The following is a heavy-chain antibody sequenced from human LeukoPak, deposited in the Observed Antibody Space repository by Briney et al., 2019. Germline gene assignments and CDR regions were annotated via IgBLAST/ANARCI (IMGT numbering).Heavy chain of an antibody. CDR3: AKDMRRTSYGSGSYS. J-gene: IGHJ4*02. Sequence: GGSLRLSCAASGFSFSSFAMSWVRQAPGKGLEWVSGISGSGGSTYYADSVKGRFTISRDNAKNSLYLQMNSLRAEDTAVYYCAKDMRRTSYGSGSYSWGQGTLVTVSS. D-gene: IGHD3-10*01. CDR1: GFSFSSFA. V-gene: IGHV3-23*01. CDR2: ISGSGGST.